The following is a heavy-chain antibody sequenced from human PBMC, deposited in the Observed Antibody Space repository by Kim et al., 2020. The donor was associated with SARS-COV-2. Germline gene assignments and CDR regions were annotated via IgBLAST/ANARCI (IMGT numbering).Heavy chain of an antibody. V-gene: IGHV3-23*01. D-gene: IGHD3-3*01. J-gene: IGHJ4*02. CDR3: ANTIFGVVTFDY. Sequence: GGSLRLSCAASGFTFSSYAMSWVRQAPGKGLEWVSAICGSGGSTYYADSVTCRFTISRDNSKNTLYLQMNSLRAEDTAVYYFANTIFGVVTFDYWGQGTLVNVSS. CDR2: ICGSGGST. CDR1: GFTFSSYA.